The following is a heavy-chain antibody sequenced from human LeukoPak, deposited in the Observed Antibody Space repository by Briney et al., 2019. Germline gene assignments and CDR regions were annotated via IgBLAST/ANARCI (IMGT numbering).Heavy chain of an antibody. CDR1: GGSISTYY. V-gene: IGHV4-59*01. J-gene: IGHJ4*02. Sequence: SETLSLTCTVSGGSISTYYWNWIRQPPGKGLEWIGYIYYSGNTNYNPSLKSRATISVDTSKNQLSLKLSSVTAADTAVYYSARDNRYGSLDYWGQGTLVTVSS. CDR2: IYYSGNT. CDR3: ARDNRYGSLDY. D-gene: IGHD5-18*01.